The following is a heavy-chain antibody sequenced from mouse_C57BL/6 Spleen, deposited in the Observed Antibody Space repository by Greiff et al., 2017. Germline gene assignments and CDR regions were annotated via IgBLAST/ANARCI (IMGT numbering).Heavy chain of an antibody. Sequence: EVKLVESGGGLVKPGGSLKLSCAASGFTFSSYAMSWVRQTPEKRLEWVATISDGGSYTYYPDNVKGRFHISRDNAKNNLYLQMSHLKSEDSAMYYCASVYYYGSSSWFAYWGQGTLVTVSA. CDR1: GFTFSSYA. CDR3: ASVYYYGSSSWFAY. CDR2: ISDGGSYT. J-gene: IGHJ3*01. D-gene: IGHD1-1*01. V-gene: IGHV5-4*03.